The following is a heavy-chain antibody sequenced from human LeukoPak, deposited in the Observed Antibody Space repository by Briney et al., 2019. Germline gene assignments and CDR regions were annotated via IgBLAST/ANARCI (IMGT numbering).Heavy chain of an antibody. CDR2: IYYSGST. V-gene: IGHV4-38-2*02. CDR3: ARDGYSYGYVSWFDP. D-gene: IGHD5-18*01. Sequence: PSETLSLTCTVSGYSISSGHYWGWIRQPPGKGLEWIGSIYYSGSTYYNPSLKSRVTISVDTSKNQFSLKLSSVTAADTAVYYCARDGYSYGYVSWFDPWGQGTLVAVSS. CDR1: GYSISSGHY. J-gene: IGHJ5*02.